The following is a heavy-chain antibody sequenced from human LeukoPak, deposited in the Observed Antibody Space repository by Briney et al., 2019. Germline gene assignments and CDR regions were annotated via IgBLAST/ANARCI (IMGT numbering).Heavy chain of an antibody. CDR3: ARDQWFDP. J-gene: IGHJ5*02. CDR1: GFAFSSYS. Sequence: PGGSLRLSCAASGFAFSSYSMNWVRQAPGKGLEWVSSISSSSSYIYYADSVKGRFTISRDIAKNSLCLQMNSLRAEDTAVYYCARDQWFDPWGQGTLVTVSS. V-gene: IGHV3-21*01. CDR2: ISSSSSYI.